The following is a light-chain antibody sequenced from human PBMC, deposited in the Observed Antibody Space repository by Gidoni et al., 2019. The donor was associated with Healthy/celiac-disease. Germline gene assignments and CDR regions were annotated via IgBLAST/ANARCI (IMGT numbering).Light chain of an antibody. CDR1: KLGDEY. CDR3: QAWDSSTNVV. J-gene: IGLJ2*01. V-gene: IGLV3-1*01. Sequence: SYELTHLPPVSMSPGQTASITCSGDKLGDEYECWYQQKPGQSPVLVIYQDSKRTSGLPELFSCSNSANTATLTISGTQPMDEADYYCQAWDSSTNVVFGGGTKLTVL. CDR2: QDS.